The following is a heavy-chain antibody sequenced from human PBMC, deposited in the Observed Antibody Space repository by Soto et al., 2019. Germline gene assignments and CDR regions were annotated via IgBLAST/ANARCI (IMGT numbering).Heavy chain of an antibody. CDR3: AAELGRGNTAY. V-gene: IGHV4-39*02. CDR2: IYYIGTT. CDR1: GGSITNSRYY. D-gene: IGHD1-7*01. J-gene: IGHJ4*02. Sequence: PSETLSLTCTVSGGSITNSRYYWGWIRQSLGKGLEWIGSIYYIGTTYYSPSLKSRVTISVDTSKNRISLKLSSVTAADTAIYYCAAELGRGNTAYWGQGTLVTVSS.